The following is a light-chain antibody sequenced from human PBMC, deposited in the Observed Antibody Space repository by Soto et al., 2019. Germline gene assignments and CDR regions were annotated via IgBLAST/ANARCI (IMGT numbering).Light chain of an antibody. CDR2: AVS. J-gene: IGLJ3*02. CDR3: SSYTGSTTLEV. CDR1: SSDVGGYNY. Sequence: QSALTQPASVSGSPGQSIAISCTGTSSDVGGYNYVSWYQQHPGKAPKLMIYAVSNRPSGVSDRFSGPKSGNTASLTISGLQAEDEADYYCSSYTGSTTLEVFGGGTKVTVL. V-gene: IGLV2-14*01.